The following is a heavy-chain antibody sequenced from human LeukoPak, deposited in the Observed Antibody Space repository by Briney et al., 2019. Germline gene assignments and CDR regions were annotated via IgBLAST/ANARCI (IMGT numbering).Heavy chain of an antibody. V-gene: IGHV3-74*01. CDR3: ARSGFFTYYYDISGYHWFDP. CDR2: INSDGSST. J-gene: IGHJ5*02. CDR1: GFNISSYW. D-gene: IGHD3-22*01. Sequence: GGSLRLSCAASGFNISSYWMHWVRQAPGKGLVWVSGINSDGSSTSYADSVKGRVTISRDNAKNTLYLQINSLRAEDTAVYYCARSGFFTYYYDISGYHWFDPWGQGTLVTVSS.